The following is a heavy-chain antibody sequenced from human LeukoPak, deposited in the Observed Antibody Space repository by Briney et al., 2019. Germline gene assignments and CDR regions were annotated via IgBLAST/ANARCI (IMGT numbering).Heavy chain of an antibody. Sequence: GGSLRLSCAASGFTFSSYWMSWVRQAPGKGLEWVANIKQDGSEKCYVDSVKGRFTISRDNAKNSLYLQMNSLRAEDTAVYYCARRGSSPLDYYFDYWGQGTLVTVSS. D-gene: IGHD1-26*01. V-gene: IGHV3-7*01. CDR2: IKQDGSEK. J-gene: IGHJ4*02. CDR1: GFTFSSYW. CDR3: ARRGSSPLDYYFDY.